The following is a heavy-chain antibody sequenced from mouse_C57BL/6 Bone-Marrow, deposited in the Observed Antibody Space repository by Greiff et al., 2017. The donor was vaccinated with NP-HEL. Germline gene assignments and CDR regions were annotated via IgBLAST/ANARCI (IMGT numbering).Heavy chain of an antibody. CDR3: ARRAIYYGNYVDY. CDR2: INPYNGGT. CDR1: GYTFTDYY. J-gene: IGHJ2*01. V-gene: IGHV1-19*01. Sequence: EVQLQQSGPVLVKPGASVKMSCKASGYTFTDYYMNWVKQSHGKSLEWIGVINPYNGGTSYNQKFKGKATLTVDKSSSTAYMELNSLTSEDSAVYYCARRAIYYGNYVDYWGQGTTLTVSS. D-gene: IGHD2-1*01.